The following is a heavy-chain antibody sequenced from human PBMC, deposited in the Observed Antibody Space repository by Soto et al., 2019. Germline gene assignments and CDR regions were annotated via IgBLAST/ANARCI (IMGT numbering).Heavy chain of an antibody. J-gene: IGHJ5*02. D-gene: IGHD3-10*01. CDR3: ATVRFGEFA. Sequence: EVQLLESGGGLVQPGGSLRLSCAASGFTFSSYAMSWVRQAPGKGVEWVSIIGVGGGDRYYPESVKGRFNISRDNSRDTLYLEMNSLRDEDTAVYYCATVRFGEFAWGQGTLVTVSS. CDR1: GFTFSSYA. V-gene: IGHV3-23*01. CDR2: IGVGGGDR.